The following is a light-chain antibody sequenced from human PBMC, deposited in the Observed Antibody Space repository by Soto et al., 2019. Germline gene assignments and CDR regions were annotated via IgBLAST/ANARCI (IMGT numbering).Light chain of an antibody. CDR3: AEAALLPHA. CDR1: QSLAYRDGNIY. Sequence: DIVLTQTPLYLVVTLGQQASISCKSSQSLAYRDGNIYLNWLQQRPGQPPRLLIYKTSNRFSGVPDRFSGSGAGTEFTLKISKVEAEDVGVYYCAEAALLPHAFGQGTKVEIK. V-gene: IGKV2-24*01. CDR2: KTS. J-gene: IGKJ1*01.